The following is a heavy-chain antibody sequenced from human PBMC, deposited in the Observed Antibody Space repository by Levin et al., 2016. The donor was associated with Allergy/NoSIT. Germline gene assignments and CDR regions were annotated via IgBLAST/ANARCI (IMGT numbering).Heavy chain of an antibody. D-gene: IGHD1-26*01. V-gene: IGHV3-30*18. CDR2: ISYDGSNK. J-gene: IGHJ4*02. CDR3: AKPRGSYMSGSYPYFDY. Sequence: WIRQPPGKGLEWVAVISYDGSNKYYADSVKGRFTISRDNSKNTLYLQMNSLRAVDTAVYYCAKPRGSYMSGSYPYFDYWGQGTLVTVSS.